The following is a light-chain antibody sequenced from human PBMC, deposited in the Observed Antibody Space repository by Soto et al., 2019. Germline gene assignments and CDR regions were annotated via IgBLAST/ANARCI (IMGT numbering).Light chain of an antibody. Sequence: DIVMTQSPDSLAVSLGDRSTINCNSSQSVLHSSNSKSYLAWYQQKPGQPPTLLIYWASTRESGVPDRFSGSGSGTDFTLTISSLQAEDVAVYYCQQYYSNPRTFGQGTKVDIK. CDR1: QSVLHSSNSKSY. V-gene: IGKV4-1*01. CDR2: WAS. J-gene: IGKJ1*01. CDR3: QQYYSNPRT.